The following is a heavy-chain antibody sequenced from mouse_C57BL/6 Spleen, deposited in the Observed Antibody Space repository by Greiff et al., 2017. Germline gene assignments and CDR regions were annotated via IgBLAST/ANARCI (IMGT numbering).Heavy chain of an antibody. J-gene: IGHJ3*01. CDR2: IRNKANGYTT. CDR3: ARSHFPFAY. Sequence: EVHLVESGGGLVQPGGSLSLSCAASGFTFTDSYMSWVRQPPGKALEWLGFIRNKANGYTTESSASVKGRFTISRDNSQSILYLQMNALRAEDSATYYCARSHFPFAYWGQGTLVTVSA. CDR1: GFTFTDSY. V-gene: IGHV7-3*01.